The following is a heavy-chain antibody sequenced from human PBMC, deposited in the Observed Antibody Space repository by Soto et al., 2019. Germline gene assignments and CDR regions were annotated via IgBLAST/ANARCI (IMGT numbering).Heavy chain of an antibody. CDR3: ARDRNPGETDAFDI. Sequence: GGSLRLSCAASGFTFSSYGMHWVRQAPGKGLEWVADIWYDGSNKYYADSVKGRFTISRDNSKNTLYLQMNSLRAEDTAVYYCARDRNPGETDAFDIWGQGTMVTVSS. CDR1: GFTFSSYG. CDR2: IWYDGSNK. D-gene: IGHD7-27*01. V-gene: IGHV3-33*01. J-gene: IGHJ3*02.